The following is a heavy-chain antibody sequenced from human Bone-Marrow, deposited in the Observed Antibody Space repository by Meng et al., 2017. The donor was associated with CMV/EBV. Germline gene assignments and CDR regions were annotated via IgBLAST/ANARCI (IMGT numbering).Heavy chain of an antibody. CDR2: MNPNSGNT. CDR3: ARVSVGVPAAQEAFDI. V-gene: IGHV1-8*03. J-gene: IGHJ3*02. Sequence: ASVKVSCKASGYTFTSYDINWVRQATGQGLEWMGWMNPNSGNTGYAQKFQGRVTITRNTSISTAYMELSSLRTEDTAVYYCARVSVGVPAAQEAFDIWGQGTMVTVS. D-gene: IGHD2-2*01. CDR1: GYTFTSYD.